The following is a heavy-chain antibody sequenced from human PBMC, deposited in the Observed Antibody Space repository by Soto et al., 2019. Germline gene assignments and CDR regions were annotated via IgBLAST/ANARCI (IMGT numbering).Heavy chain of an antibody. CDR1: GFTFSSYA. Sequence: EVQLLESGGGLVQPGGSLRLSCAASGFTFSSYAMSWVRQAPGKGLEWVSAISGSGGSTYYADSVKGRFTISRDNSKNTLYVQMDSLRDEDTAVYYCAKGIASKTRPLGKYFDLWGRGTLVTVSS. J-gene: IGHJ2*01. D-gene: IGHD6-13*01. CDR2: ISGSGGST. V-gene: IGHV3-23*01. CDR3: AKGIASKTRPLGKYFDL.